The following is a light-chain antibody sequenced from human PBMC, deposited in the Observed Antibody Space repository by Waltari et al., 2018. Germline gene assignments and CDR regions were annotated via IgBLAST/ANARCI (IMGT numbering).Light chain of an antibody. J-gene: IGKJ4*01. Sequence: DIQMNQSPSSLSASVGDRVTITCQASQDINNFLNWYQQKPGRAPSPLIYDASNLETGVPSRFSGSGSGTHFTLTISSLQTEDSATYYCQQFDTLPPSFGGGTKVEI. V-gene: IGKV1-33*01. CDR1: QDINNF. CDR2: DAS. CDR3: QQFDTLPPS.